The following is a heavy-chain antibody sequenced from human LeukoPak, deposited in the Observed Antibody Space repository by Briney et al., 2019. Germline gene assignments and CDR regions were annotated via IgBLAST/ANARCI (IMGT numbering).Heavy chain of an antibody. Sequence: PGGSLRLSCVASGFTFSTYSMTWVRQAPGRGLEWVSSISSTSSYIYYTDSVKGRFTVSRDNAKNSLNLQMNSLRAEDTAVYYCTRDPDSSGWTDYWGQGTLVTVSS. V-gene: IGHV3-21*01. CDR2: ISSTSSYI. CDR1: GFTFSTYS. D-gene: IGHD6-19*01. CDR3: TRDPDSSGWTDY. J-gene: IGHJ4*02.